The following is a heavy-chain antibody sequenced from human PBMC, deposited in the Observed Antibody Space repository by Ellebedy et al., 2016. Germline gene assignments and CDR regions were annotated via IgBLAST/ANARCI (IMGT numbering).Heavy chain of an antibody. CDR1: GFKFTTCW. D-gene: IGHD3-16*01. V-gene: IGHV5-51*01. CDR2: IYPGDSTI. CDR3: TRSLNYDSTGYLAY. J-gene: IGHJ4*02. Sequence: GGSLRLSXQGSGFKFTTCWIGWVRQKPGQGLEWMGIIYPGDSTIRYNPSFQGQVTISADKSASTAYLQWRKLEASDTAIYYCTRSLNYDSTGYLAYWGLGTLVTVSS.